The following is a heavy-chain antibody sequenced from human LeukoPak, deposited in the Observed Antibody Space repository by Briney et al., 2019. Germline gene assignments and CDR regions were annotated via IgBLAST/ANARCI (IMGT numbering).Heavy chain of an antibody. Sequence: ASVKVSCKASGYTFTSYGISWVRQAPGQGLEWMGWISAYNGNTNYAQKLQGRVTMTTDTSTSTAYMELRSLRSDDTAVYYCARVVGATTATKPPFDYWGQGTLVTVSS. J-gene: IGHJ4*02. CDR1: GYTFTSYG. CDR2: ISAYNGNT. CDR3: ARVVGATTATKPPFDY. D-gene: IGHD1-26*01. V-gene: IGHV1-18*01.